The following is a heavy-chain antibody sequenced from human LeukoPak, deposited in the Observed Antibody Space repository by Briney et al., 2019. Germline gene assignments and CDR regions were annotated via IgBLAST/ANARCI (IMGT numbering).Heavy chain of an antibody. CDR2: IKPNGGVT. Sequence: GASVTVSFKASGYTFSDYYIHWVGQAPGQGVEWMGWIKPNGGVTNYARNFQGRITMTRDTSISTAFMELSSLRSDDTAVYYCARPSYCGAGCYYYFDYWGQGTLVTVSS. CDR3: ARPSYCGAGCYYYFDY. J-gene: IGHJ4*02. V-gene: IGHV1-2*02. CDR1: GYTFSDYY. D-gene: IGHD2-21*02.